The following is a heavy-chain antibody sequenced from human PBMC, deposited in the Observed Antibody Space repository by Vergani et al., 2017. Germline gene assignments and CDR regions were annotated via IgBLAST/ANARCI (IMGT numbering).Heavy chain of an antibody. CDR1: GGTFSSNS. V-gene: IGHV1-69*15. D-gene: IGHD3-22*01. Sequence: QGQLAQSGAEVKKPGSSVKVSCKASGGTFSSNSISWVRQAPGQGLEWMGRTIPLFGTTSYAQKFQGSVTIPADESTRTSYMELSSLRSEDTAVYYCARSSGYYSYYFDFWCQETLVIVSS. CDR2: TIPLFGTT. J-gene: IGHJ4*02. CDR3: ARSSGYYSYYFDF.